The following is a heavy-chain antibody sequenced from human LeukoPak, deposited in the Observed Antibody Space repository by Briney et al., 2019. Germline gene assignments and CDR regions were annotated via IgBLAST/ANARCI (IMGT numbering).Heavy chain of an antibody. J-gene: IGHJ4*02. Sequence: GGSLRLSCAASGFTFSSYWMSWVRQAPGKGLEWVANIKRDGSEKYYVDSVKGRFTIPRDNANNSLYLQINSLRAEDTAVYYCARSPGMNTGSYEDYFDYWGQGTLVTVSS. CDR2: IKRDGSEK. CDR3: ARSPGMNTGSYEDYFDY. D-gene: IGHD1-26*01. CDR1: GFTFSSYW. V-gene: IGHV3-7*01.